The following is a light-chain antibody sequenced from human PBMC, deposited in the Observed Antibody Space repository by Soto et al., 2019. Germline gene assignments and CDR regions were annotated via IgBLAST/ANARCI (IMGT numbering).Light chain of an antibody. V-gene: IGLV4-69*01. CDR1: SGHSSYA. Sequence: QPVLTQSPSASASLGASVKLTCTLSSGHSSYAIAWHQQQPEKGPRYLMKLNSDGSHSKGDGIPDRFSGSSSGAERYLTISSLQSEDEADYYCQTWGTGIVTFGGGTKLTVL. CDR3: QTWGTGIVT. CDR2: LNSDGSH. J-gene: IGLJ2*01.